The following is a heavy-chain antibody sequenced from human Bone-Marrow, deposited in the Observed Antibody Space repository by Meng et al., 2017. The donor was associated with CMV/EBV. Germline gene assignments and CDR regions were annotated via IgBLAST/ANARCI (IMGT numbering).Heavy chain of an antibody. D-gene: IGHD3-10*01. V-gene: IGHV3-15*01. CDR2: IKSKTDGGTT. CDR1: GFTFSNAW. Sequence: GESLKISCAASGFTFSNAWMSWVRQAPGKGLEWVGRIKSKTDGGTTDYAAPVKGRFTISRDDSKNTLYLQMNSLKTEDTAVYYCTTDSRFGELGYWGQGTLVTVSS. CDR3: TTDSRFGELGY. J-gene: IGHJ4*02.